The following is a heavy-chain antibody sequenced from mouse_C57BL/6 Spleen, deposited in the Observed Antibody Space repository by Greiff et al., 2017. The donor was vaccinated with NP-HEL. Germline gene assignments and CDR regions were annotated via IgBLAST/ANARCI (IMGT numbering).Heavy chain of an antibody. CDR3: ARKDSRGAWFAY. CDR1: GYSITSGYY. Sequence: DVKLQESGPGLVKPSQSLSLTCSVTGYSITSGYYWNWIRQFPGNKLEWMGYISYDGSNNYNPSLKNRISITRDTSKNQFFLKLNSVTTEDTATYYCARKDSRGAWFAYWGQGTLVTVSA. V-gene: IGHV3-6*01. J-gene: IGHJ3*01. CDR2: ISYDGSN.